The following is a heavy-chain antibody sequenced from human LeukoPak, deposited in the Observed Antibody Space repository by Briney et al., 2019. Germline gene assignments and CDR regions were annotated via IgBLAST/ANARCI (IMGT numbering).Heavy chain of an antibody. CDR2: IYYSGRT. Sequence: SETLSLTCTVSGGAISSSHYYWGWIRQPPGKGLGWIGSIYYSGRTYYNPSLKSRVTISVDTSKNQFSLKLSPATAADTALYYCAILPATDTYYYDNRGYYRPGVHWGQGTLVTVSS. J-gene: IGHJ4*02. CDR1: GGAISSSHYY. V-gene: IGHV4-39*07. D-gene: IGHD3-22*01. CDR3: AILPATDTYYYDNRGYYRPGVH.